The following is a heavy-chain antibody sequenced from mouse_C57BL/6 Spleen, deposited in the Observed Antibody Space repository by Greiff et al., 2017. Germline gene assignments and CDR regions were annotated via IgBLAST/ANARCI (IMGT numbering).Heavy chain of an antibody. CDR2: INYDGSSP. V-gene: IGHV5-16*01. D-gene: IGHD2-5*01. CDR3: ARRSNYRNYDAMDY. Sequence: EVQLVESEGGLVQPGSSMKLSCTASGFTFSDYYMAWVRQVPEKGLEWVANINYDGSSPYYLDSLKSRFIISGESAKKILYLQMSSQKSDDTATYYCARRSNYRNYDAMDYWGQGTSVTVST. CDR1: GFTFSDYY. J-gene: IGHJ4*01.